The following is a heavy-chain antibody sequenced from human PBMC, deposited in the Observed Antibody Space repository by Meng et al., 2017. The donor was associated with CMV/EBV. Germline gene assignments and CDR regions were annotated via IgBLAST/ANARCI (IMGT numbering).Heavy chain of an antibody. CDR2: IYPGDSDT. Sequence: GESLKISCKGSGYKFINHWIGWVRQMPGKGLEWMGMIYPGDSDTRYSPSFQGQVTISADKSISTAYLQWPSLKASDNAMYYCARLGGDSYLDAFDIWGQGTVVTVSS. CDR1: GYKFINHW. CDR3: ARLGGDSYLDAFDI. V-gene: IGHV5-51*01. D-gene: IGHD5-24*01. J-gene: IGHJ3*02.